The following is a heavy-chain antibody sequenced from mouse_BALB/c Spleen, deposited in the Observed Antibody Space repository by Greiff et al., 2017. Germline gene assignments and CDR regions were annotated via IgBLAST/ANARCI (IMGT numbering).Heavy chain of an antibody. V-gene: IGHV14-1*02. J-gene: IGHJ3*01. CDR1: GFNITDYY. Sequence: VQLQQSGAELVRPGALVKLSCKASGFNITDYYMHWVKQRPEQGLEWIGWIDPENGNTIYDPKFQGKASITADTSSNTAYLQLSSLTSEDTAVYYCARGGNYWFAYWGQGTLVTVSA. CDR3: ARGGNYWFAY. D-gene: IGHD2-1*01. CDR2: IDPENGNT.